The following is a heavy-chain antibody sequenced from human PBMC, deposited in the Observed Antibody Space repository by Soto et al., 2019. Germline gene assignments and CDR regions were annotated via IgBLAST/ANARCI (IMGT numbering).Heavy chain of an antibody. J-gene: IGHJ3*02. CDR3: ARGRDGSLIAFDI. V-gene: IGHV1-2*04. D-gene: IGHD5-12*01. CDR2: INPNSGGT. Sequence: QVQLVQSGAEVKKPGASVKVSCKASGYTFTGYYMHWARQAPGQGLEWMGWINPNSGGTNYAQKFRGWVTMTRDTSISTAYMELSRLRSEDTAVYYCARGRDGSLIAFDIWGQGTMVTVSS. CDR1: GYTFTGYY.